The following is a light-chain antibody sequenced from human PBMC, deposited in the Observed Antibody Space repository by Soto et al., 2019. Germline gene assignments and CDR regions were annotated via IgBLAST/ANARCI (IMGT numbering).Light chain of an antibody. CDR2: WAS. CDR1: QSVIYNSNNKNY. Sequence: DIVMTQSPDSLAVSLGERATINCKSSQSVIYNSNNKNYLAWYQQRTGQPPKLLIYWASTRESGVPDRFSGSGSGTDFTLTITSLQAEDVAVYYCQQYESTPPTFGQGTKLEIK. J-gene: IGKJ2*01. V-gene: IGKV4-1*01. CDR3: QQYESTPPT.